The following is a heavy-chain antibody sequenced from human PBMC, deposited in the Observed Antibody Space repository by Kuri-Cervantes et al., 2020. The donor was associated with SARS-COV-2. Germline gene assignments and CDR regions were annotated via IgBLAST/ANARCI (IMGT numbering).Heavy chain of an antibody. J-gene: IGHJ4*02. D-gene: IGHD1-26*01. CDR2: ISYDGSNK. Sequence: GESLKISCAASGFTFSSYAMHWVRQAPGKGLEWVAVISYDGSNKYYADSVKGRFTISRDNSKNTLYLQMNSLRSEDTAVYYCASSGSYSPFDYWGQGTLVTVSS. CDR3: ASSGSYSPFDY. CDR1: GFTFSSYA. V-gene: IGHV3-30-3*01.